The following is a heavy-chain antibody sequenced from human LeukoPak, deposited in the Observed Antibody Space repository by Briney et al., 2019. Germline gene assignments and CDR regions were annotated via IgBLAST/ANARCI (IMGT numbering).Heavy chain of an antibody. D-gene: IGHD2-2*02. CDR2: IYYSGST. J-gene: IGHJ4*02. V-gene: IGHV4-59*01. Sequence: PSETLSLTCTVSGGSMSSYYWSWIRQPPGKGLEWIGYIYYSGSTNYNPSLKSRVTISVDTSKNQFSLKLSSVTAADTAVYYCARDRGYCSSTSCYTRFDYWGQGTLVTVSS. CDR1: GGSMSSYY. CDR3: ARDRGYCSSTSCYTRFDY.